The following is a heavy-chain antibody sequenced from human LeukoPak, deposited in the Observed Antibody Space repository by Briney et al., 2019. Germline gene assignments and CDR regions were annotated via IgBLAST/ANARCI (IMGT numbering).Heavy chain of an antibody. D-gene: IGHD2-15*01. CDR2: MSAYNGNA. V-gene: IGHV1-18*01. CDR3: ARASYCSDGSCYSDY. CDR1: GYTFTSYS. J-gene: IGHJ4*02. Sequence: ASVKVSCKASGYTFTSYSISWVRQAPGQGPEWMGWMSAYNGNAIYAQKVKGRVTMTTDTSTSTAYMELRSLKSDDTAVYYCARASYCSDGSCYSDYWGQGTLVTVSS.